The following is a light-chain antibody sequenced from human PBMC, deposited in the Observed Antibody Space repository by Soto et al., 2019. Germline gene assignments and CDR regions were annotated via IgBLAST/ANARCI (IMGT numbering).Light chain of an antibody. V-gene: IGKV3-15*01. J-gene: IGKJ2*01. CDR1: PTVSRS. CDR3: QQYIDWPPYT. CDR2: GAS. Sequence: EVLLTQSPATLSVPQGEGATLFCRASPTVSRSLTWYQQKPGQAPRLLIYGASTRATGIPGRFSGSGSGTDFALTISSLQSEDFAVYYCQQYIDWPPYTFGQGTKVDIK.